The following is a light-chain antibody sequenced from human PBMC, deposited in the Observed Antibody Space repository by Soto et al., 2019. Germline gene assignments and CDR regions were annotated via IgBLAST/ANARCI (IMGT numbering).Light chain of an antibody. V-gene: IGKV4-1*01. CDR3: QQYYNTPLT. CDR2: WAS. J-gene: IGKJ4*01. Sequence: DIVMTQSPDSLAVSLGERATINCRSSQSFLYSSNNKNYLAWYQQKPGQPPKLLIYWASTRESGVPDRFSGSGSGTDFTLTISSLQAEDVAVYYCQQYYNTPLTFGGGTKVEIK. CDR1: QSFLYSSNNKNY.